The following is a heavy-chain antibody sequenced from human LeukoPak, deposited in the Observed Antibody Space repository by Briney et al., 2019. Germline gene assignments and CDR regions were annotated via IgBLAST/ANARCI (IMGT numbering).Heavy chain of an antibody. CDR2: TGNKADSYTT. V-gene: IGHV3-72*01. CDR3: TRGYSGASVYAFDI. Sequence: GGSLRLSCAASGFTFSSYSMNWARQAPGKGLEWVGRTGNKADSYTTEYAASVKGRFTISRDDSRNSLYLQMNSLRTEDTAVYYCTRGYSGASVYAFDIWGPGTMVTVSS. J-gene: IGHJ3*02. CDR1: GFTFSSYS. D-gene: IGHD5-12*01.